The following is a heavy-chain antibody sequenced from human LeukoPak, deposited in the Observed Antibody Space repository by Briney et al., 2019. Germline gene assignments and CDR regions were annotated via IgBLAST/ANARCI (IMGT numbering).Heavy chain of an antibody. CDR1: GFTFSTYA. V-gene: IGHV3-23*01. CDR3: AKDGGQGADY. J-gene: IGHJ4*02. Sequence: GGSLRLSCAASGFTFSTYAMSWLRQAPGKGLEWVSGISGRDGSTYYADSVKGRFTISRDISKNTLYLQMNSLRAEDMAVYYCAKDGGQGADYWGQGTLVTVSS. D-gene: IGHD3-16*01. CDR2: ISGRDGST.